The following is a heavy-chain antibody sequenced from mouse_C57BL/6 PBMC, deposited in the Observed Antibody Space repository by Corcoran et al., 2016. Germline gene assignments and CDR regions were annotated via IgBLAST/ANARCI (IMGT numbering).Heavy chain of an antibody. J-gene: IGHJ4*01. V-gene: IGHV1-81*01. CDR3: ARVDLYAMDY. Sequence: QVQLQQSGAELARPGASVKLSCKASGYTFTSYGISWVKQRTGQGLEWIGEIYPRSGNTYYNEKFKGKATLTADKSSSTAYMVLRSLTSEDSAVYFCARVDLYAMDYWGQGTSVTVSS. CDR2: IYPRSGNT. CDR1: GYTFTSYG.